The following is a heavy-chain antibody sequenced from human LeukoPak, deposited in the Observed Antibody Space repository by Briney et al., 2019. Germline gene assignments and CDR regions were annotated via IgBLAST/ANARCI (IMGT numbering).Heavy chain of an antibody. CDR2: ISSSSSTI. J-gene: IGHJ4*02. D-gene: IGHD3-22*01. CDR1: GFTFSSYS. CDR3: AKKMLYYDSSVADY. V-gene: IGHV3-48*01. Sequence: GGSLRLSCAASGFTFSSYSMNWVRQAPGKGLEWVSYISSSSSTIYYAYAVKGRFTICGDNAKNSLYLQMNMLRAEATAVYCWAKKMLYYDSSVADYWGQGTLVTVSS.